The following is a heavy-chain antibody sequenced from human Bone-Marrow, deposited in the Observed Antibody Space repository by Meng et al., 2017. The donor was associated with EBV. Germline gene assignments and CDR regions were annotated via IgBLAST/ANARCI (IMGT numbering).Heavy chain of an antibody. Sequence: QVQRRQGGAGLLKPSETLSLPCAGYGGSFSGYYWSWIRQPPGKGLEWIGEINHSGSTNYNPSLKSRVTISVDTSKNQFSLKLSSVTAADTAVYYCARGPLEWEPRGEDYWGQGTLVTVSS. V-gene: IGHV4-34*01. CDR1: GGSFSGYY. J-gene: IGHJ4*02. D-gene: IGHD1-26*01. CDR3: ARGPLEWEPRGEDY. CDR2: INHSGST.